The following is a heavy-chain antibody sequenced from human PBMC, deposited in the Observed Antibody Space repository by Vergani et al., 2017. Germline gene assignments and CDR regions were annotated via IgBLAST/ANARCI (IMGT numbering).Heavy chain of an antibody. J-gene: IGHJ6*03. D-gene: IGHD5-12*01. Sequence: EVQLVESGGGLVQPGGSLRLSCAASGFTFSSYWMSWVRQAPGKGLEWVANIKQDGSEKYYVDSVKGRFTISRDNAKNSLSLQMNSLRAEDTAVYYCAREEHSGYDFGYYYYYYMDVWGKGTTVTVSS. V-gene: IGHV3-7*01. CDR2: IKQDGSEK. CDR1: GFTFSSYW. CDR3: AREEHSGYDFGYYYYYYMDV.